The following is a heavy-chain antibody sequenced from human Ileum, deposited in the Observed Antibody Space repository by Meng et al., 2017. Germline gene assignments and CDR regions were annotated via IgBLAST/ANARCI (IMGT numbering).Heavy chain of an antibody. J-gene: IGHJ4*02. D-gene: IGHD1-1*01. CDR3: AREGAYNGGDY. CDR2: MNTDKGNT. V-gene: IGHV1-18*01. Sequence: QVQLVQSGAEVRKPGASVKVYCKASGYTFTTYGISWVRQAPGQGLEWMGWMNTDKGNTNYAQKFQGRVTMTRDTSTSTAYMELRSLRSDDTAVYYCAREGAYNGGDYWGQGTLVTVSS. CDR1: GYTFTTYG.